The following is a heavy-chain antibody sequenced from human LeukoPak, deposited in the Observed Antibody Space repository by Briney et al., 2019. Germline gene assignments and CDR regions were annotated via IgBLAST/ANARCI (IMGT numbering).Heavy chain of an antibody. Sequence: ASVEVSCKASGYTFTSYGLSWVRQAPGQGLEWMGWISDSNNKTNYAQNLQGRVTMTTDTSTSTAYMELRSLRSDDTAVYYCARVQIAVVTGSYYPDAFDIWGQGTMVTVSS. V-gene: IGHV1-18*01. CDR1: GYTFTSYG. CDR2: ISDSNNKT. CDR3: ARVQIAVVTGSYYPDAFDI. D-gene: IGHD2-21*02. J-gene: IGHJ3*02.